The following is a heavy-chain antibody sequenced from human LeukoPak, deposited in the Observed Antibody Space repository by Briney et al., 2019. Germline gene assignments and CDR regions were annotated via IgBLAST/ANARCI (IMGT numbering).Heavy chain of an antibody. Sequence: PSETLSLTCTVSGYSISSSSYYWGWVRQPPGKGLEWIGSIYYSGSTYYNPSLKSRVTISVDTSKNQFSLKLSSVTAADTAVYYCARLVVPAATGYYYYYMDVWGKGTTVTVSS. CDR1: GYSISSSSYY. CDR2: IYYSGST. D-gene: IGHD2-2*01. J-gene: IGHJ6*03. V-gene: IGHV4-39*01. CDR3: ARLVVPAATGYYYYYMDV.